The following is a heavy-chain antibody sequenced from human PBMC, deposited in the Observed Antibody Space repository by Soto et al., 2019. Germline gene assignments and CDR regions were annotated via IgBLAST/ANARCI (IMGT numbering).Heavy chain of an antibody. CDR1: GFTFSSYW. Sequence: GGSLRLSCAASGFTFSSYWMSWVRQAPGKGLEWVANIKQDGSEKYYVDSVKGRFTISRDNAKNSLYLQMNSLRAEDSAVYYCARAAHQWQQLTYCFDYWGQGTLVTVSS. J-gene: IGHJ4*01. D-gene: IGHD6-13*01. CDR3: ARAAHQWQQLTYCFDY. CDR2: IKQDGSEK. V-gene: IGHV3-7*01.